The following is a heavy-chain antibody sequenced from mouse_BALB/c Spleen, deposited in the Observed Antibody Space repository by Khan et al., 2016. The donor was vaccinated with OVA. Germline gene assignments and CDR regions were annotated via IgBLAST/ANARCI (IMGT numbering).Heavy chain of an antibody. CDR3: ARTPYGDIAY. J-gene: IGHJ3*01. CDR1: GFTFSTYA. Sequence: EVQLVESGGGLVKPGGSLKLSCAASGFTFSTYAMPWVRQTPEKRLEWVGTISSDGDYTYYPDNVTGRFTISRDNANNTQYLQMSSLRSEDPAMYYCARTPYGDIAYWGQGTLVTVSA. V-gene: IGHV5-9-3*01. CDR2: ISSDGDYT. D-gene: IGHD2-13*01.